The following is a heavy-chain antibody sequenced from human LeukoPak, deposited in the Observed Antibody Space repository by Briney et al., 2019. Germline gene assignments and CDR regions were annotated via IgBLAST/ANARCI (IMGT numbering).Heavy chain of an antibody. CDR2: ISYYGSNK. D-gene: IGHD2-15*01. V-gene: IGHV3-30*04. J-gene: IGHJ3*02. CDR1: GFTFSSYA. Sequence: GRSLRLSCAASGFTFSSYAMHWVRQAPGKGLEWVAVISYYGSNKYYADSVKGRFTISRDNSKNTLYLQMNSLRAEDTAVYYCARDGGYCSGGSCYSAGLYAFDIWGQGTMVTVSS. CDR3: ARDGGYCSGGSCYSAGLYAFDI.